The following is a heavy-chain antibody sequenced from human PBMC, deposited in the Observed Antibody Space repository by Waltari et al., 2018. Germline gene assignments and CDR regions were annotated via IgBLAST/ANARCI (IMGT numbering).Heavy chain of an antibody. J-gene: IGHJ4*02. D-gene: IGHD1-7*01. CDR1: GGSISSGGYY. CDR2: IYYSGST. CDR3: ARGGLELLSYFDY. V-gene: IGHV4-31*03. Sequence: QVQLQESGPGLVTPSQTLSLTCTVSGGSISSGGYYWSWIRQHPGKGLEWIGYIYYSGSTYYNPSLKSRVTISVDTSKNQFSLKLSSVTAADTAVYYCARGGLELLSYFDYWGQGTLVTVSS.